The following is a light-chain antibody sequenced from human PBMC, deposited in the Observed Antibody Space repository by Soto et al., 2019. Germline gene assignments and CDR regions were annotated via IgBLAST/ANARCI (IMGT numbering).Light chain of an antibody. Sequence: QSVLTQPASVSGSPGQSITISCTGTSSDVGGYNYVSWYQQHPGKSPKLMIYDXXXXXXXXXXXXXGSKSGNTDSLTISGXXXXXXXXXYCSSYTSSSTLVVFGGGTKLTVL. CDR1: SSDVGGYNY. CDR3: SSYTSSSTLVV. J-gene: IGLJ2*01. V-gene: IGLV2-14*01. CDR2: DXX.